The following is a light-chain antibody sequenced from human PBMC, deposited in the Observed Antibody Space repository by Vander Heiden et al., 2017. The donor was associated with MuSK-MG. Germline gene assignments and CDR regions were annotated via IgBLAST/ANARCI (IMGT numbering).Light chain of an antibody. Sequence: AVVTQEPSLTVSPGGTVTLTCGSSTGDVNAAHFPYWFQQKPGQAPKTLIHEASRRHSWTPARFSGSLVGGKAALTLSRAQSDDEADYYCLLSYGGSWVFGGGTKLTVL. CDR3: LLSYGGSWV. CDR1: TGDVNAAHF. V-gene: IGLV7-46*01. CDR2: EAS. J-gene: IGLJ3*02.